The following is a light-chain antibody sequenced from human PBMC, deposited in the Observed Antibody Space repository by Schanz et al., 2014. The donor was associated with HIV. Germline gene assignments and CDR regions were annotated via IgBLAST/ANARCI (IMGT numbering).Light chain of an antibody. V-gene: IGKV1-5*03. CDR2: QAS. J-gene: IGKJ1*01. Sequence: IQMTQSPSTVSTSVGDRVTITCRASQTIGRLLAWYQQKPGRAPKLLIYQASILETGVPSRFSGSGSGTSFTLTITSLQPDDFATYYCQQYNSSPWTFGQGTKVEI. CDR3: QQYNSSPWT. CDR1: QTIGRL.